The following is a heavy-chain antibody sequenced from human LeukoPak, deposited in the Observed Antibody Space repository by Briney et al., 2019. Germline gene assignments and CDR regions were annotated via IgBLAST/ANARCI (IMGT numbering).Heavy chain of an antibody. D-gene: IGHD6-13*01. Sequence: GGSLRLSCAASGFTFSSYGMHWVRQAPGKGLEWVAVISYDGSNKYYADSVKGRFTISRDNSKNTLYLQMNSLRAEDTAVYYCAKDRTGQQLVLDYWGQGTLVTVSS. CDR1: GFTFSSYG. CDR2: ISYDGSNK. CDR3: AKDRTGQQLVLDY. V-gene: IGHV3-30*18. J-gene: IGHJ4*02.